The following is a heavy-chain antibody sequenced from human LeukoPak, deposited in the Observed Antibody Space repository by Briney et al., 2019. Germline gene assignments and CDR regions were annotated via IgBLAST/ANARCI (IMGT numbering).Heavy chain of an antibody. CDR1: GFTFSDYY. J-gene: IGHJ4*02. V-gene: IGHV3-23*01. CDR2: ISGSGADT. D-gene: IGHD3-10*01. Sequence: GGSLRLSCAASGFTFSDYYMSWVRQAPGKGLECVSAISGSGADTYYADSVKGRFTISRDNSKITVYLQMNSLRAEDTAVYYCAKPHYSGSGSYSREDYWGQGTLVTVSS. CDR3: AKPHYSGSGSYSREDY.